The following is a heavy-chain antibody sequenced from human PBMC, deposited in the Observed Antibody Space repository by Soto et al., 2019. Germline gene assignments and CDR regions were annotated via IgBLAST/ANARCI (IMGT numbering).Heavy chain of an antibody. J-gene: IGHJ4*02. CDR3: ARVHPGNRVLGAAVDY. D-gene: IGHD3-10*01. Sequence: QVQLVQSGAEVKKPGASVKVSCKASGYTFTSYAMHWVRQATGQRLEWMGWINAGNGNTKYSQKFQGRVTITRDTSASTAYMELSSLRSEDTAVYYSARVHPGNRVLGAAVDYWGQGTLVTVSS. CDR2: INAGNGNT. CDR1: GYTFTSYA. V-gene: IGHV1-3*01.